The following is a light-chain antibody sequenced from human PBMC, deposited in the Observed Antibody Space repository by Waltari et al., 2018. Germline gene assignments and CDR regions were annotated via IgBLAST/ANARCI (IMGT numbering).Light chain of an antibody. J-gene: IGLJ2*01. CDR2: DVS. Sequence: QSALTQPASVSGSPGQSITIPCPGTSSDVGDYNFVSWYQQHPGKAPKLMIYDVSNRPSGVSNRFSGSKSGNTASLTISGLQAEDEADYYCNSYTRSTTVVFGGGTKLTVL. V-gene: IGLV2-14*03. CDR3: NSYTRSTTVV. CDR1: SSDVGDYNF.